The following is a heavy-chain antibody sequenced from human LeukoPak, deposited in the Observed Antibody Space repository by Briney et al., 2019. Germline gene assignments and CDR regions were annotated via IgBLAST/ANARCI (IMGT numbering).Heavy chain of an antibody. V-gene: IGHV3-53*01. Sequence: AGGSLRLSCAASGFTVSSNYMSWVRQAPGKGLEWVSVIYSGGSTYYADSVKGRFTISRDNSKNTLYLQMNSLGAEDTAVYYCARDSSSWFDYWGQGTLVTVSS. CDR3: ARDSSSWFDY. CDR1: GFTVSSNY. J-gene: IGHJ4*02. D-gene: IGHD6-13*01. CDR2: IYSGGST.